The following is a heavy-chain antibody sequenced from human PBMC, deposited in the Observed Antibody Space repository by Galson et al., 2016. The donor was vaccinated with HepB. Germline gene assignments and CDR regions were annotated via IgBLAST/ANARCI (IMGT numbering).Heavy chain of an antibody. J-gene: IGHJ4*02. V-gene: IGHV3-23*01. CDR1: GFTFSNCA. D-gene: IGHD5-12*01. Sequence: SLRLSCAASGFTFSNCAMTWVRQAPGKGLEWVSAITGGGRHTYYADSVKGRFTISRDNSKNTLYLHMNSLRAEDTAVYYCATSNSRSGSDWRITDYWGQGTLVTVSS. CDR3: ATSNSRSGSDWRITDY. CDR2: ITGGGRHT.